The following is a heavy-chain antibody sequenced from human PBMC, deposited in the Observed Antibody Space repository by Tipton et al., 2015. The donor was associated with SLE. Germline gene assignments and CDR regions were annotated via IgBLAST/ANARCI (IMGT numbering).Heavy chain of an antibody. D-gene: IGHD3-22*01. V-gene: IGHV3-74*03. CDR2: ISRDGSDT. CDR1: GSSLSSNF. Sequence: SLRLSCAFSGSSLSSNFMHWVRQGPGKGLVWVSRISRDGSDTKYADSVKGRFTIPRDNAKNTLYLQMTSLRAEDTAVYYCARDQYYYDSSGYYYWGQGTLVTVSS. CDR3: ARDQYYYDSSGYYY. J-gene: IGHJ4*02.